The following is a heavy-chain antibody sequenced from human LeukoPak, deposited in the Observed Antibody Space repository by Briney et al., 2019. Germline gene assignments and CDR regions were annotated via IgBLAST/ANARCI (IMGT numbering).Heavy chain of an antibody. V-gene: IGHV5-51*01. D-gene: IGHD1-1*01. CDR2: INPGDTNI. CDR1: GYSFTSYW. Sequence: GESLRISCKGSGYSFTSYWIGWVRQMPGKGLEWMGMINPGDTNIAYSPSFQGQVTISADRSISIAYLQWSSLKASDTAMYYCARPRRAERDEDFWGQGTLVTVSS. CDR3: ARPRRAERDEDF. J-gene: IGHJ4*02.